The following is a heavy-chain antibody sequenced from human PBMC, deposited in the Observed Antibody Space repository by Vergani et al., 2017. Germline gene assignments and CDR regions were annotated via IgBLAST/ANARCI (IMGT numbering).Heavy chain of an antibody. V-gene: IGHV4-31*01. D-gene: IGHD3-16*01. Sequence: QVQLQESGPGLVKPAQTLSLTCTVSGGSISSANYYWNWIRQHPGRGLEWIGYIYYTGNTHYKPSLRSQVTISVDTSKNQFSLKLTSVTAADTAVYFCATTEGELWGYYFDYWGQGTLVTVSS. CDR1: GGSISSANYY. CDR2: IYYTGNT. J-gene: IGHJ4*02. CDR3: ATTEGELWGYYFDY.